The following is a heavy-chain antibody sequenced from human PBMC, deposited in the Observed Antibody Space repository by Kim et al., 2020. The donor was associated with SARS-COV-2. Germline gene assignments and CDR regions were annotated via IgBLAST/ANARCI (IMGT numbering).Heavy chain of an antibody. CDR3: ARDRNRAGWFDP. V-gene: IGHV4-31*03. CDR2: IYYSGST. Sequence: SETLSLTCTVSGGSISSGGYYWSWIRQHPGKGLEWIGYIYYSGSTYYNSSLKSRVTISVDTSKNQFSLKLSSVTAADTAVYYCARDRNRAGWFDPWGQGTLVTVSS. CDR1: GGSISSGGYY. D-gene: IGHD3-16*02. J-gene: IGHJ5*02.